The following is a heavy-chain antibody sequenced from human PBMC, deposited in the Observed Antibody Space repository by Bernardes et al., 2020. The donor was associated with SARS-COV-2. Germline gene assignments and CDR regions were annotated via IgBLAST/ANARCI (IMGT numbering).Heavy chain of an antibody. Sequence: TLVKPTQTLTLTCTFSGFSLSTSGMCVSWIRQPPGKALEWLALIDWDDDKYYSTSLKTRLTISKDTSKNQVVLTMTNMDPVDTATYYCARMSLSGIAAAGWFDPWGQGTLVTVSS. CDR1: GFSLSTSGMC. CDR2: IDWDDDK. J-gene: IGHJ5*02. CDR3: ARMSLSGIAAAGWFDP. V-gene: IGHV2-70*01. D-gene: IGHD6-13*01.